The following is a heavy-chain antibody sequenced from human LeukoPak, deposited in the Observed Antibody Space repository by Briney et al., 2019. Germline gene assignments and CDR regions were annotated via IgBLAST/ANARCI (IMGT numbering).Heavy chain of an antibody. J-gene: IGHJ4*02. V-gene: IGHV1-8*01. CDR2: VNPNSGNT. Sequence: ASVKVSCKASGYTFTSYDINWVRQATGQGLEWMGWVNPNSGNTGYAQKFQGRVTMTRNTSISTAYMELSSLRSEDTAVYYCARGFRAYGSGSLDYWGQGTLVTVSS. CDR3: ARGFRAYGSGSLDY. CDR1: GYTFTSYD. D-gene: IGHD3-10*01.